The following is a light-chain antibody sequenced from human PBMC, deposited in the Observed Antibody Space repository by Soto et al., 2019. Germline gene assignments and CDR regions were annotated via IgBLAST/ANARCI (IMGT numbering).Light chain of an antibody. Sequence: AIQMTQSPSSLSASVGDRVTISCRASQGIRNDLAWYQQKPGRAPKLLIFAASNLQSGVPSRFSGSGSGTDFTLTISRLQPEDFATYYCLHLYNFSWTFGQGTKVEIK. CDR3: LHLYNFSWT. CDR2: AAS. J-gene: IGKJ1*01. V-gene: IGKV1-6*01. CDR1: QGIRND.